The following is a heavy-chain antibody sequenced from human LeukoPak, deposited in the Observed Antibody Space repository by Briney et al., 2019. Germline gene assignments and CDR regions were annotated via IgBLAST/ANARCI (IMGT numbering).Heavy chain of an antibody. CDR1: GFSFSDSY. D-gene: IGHD5-18*01. Sequence: GGSLRLSCAASGFSFSDSYMSWIRQAPGKGLECISYISSSGATIYYADSVKGRFTLSRDNAKNSLYLQINSLRAEDTAVYYCARVYSYGFYYFYYWGQGTLVTVSS. J-gene: IGHJ4*02. CDR3: ARVYSYGFYYFYY. V-gene: IGHV3-11*01. CDR2: ISSSGATI.